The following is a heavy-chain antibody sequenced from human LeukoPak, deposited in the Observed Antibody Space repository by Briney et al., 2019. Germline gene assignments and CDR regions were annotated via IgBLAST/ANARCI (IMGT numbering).Heavy chain of an antibody. Sequence: PGKSLRLSCAASGFTFSSYGMHWVRQAPGKGLEWVAVTWYDGRNNYYAASVKGRFTISRDDSKTTVYLLMNSLRAEDTAVYYCAREVAPLYSHYGMDVWGEGTTVTVSS. CDR3: AREVAPLYSHYGMDV. CDR2: TWYDGRNN. V-gene: IGHV3-33*01. D-gene: IGHD2-21*01. CDR1: GFTFSSYG. J-gene: IGHJ6*01.